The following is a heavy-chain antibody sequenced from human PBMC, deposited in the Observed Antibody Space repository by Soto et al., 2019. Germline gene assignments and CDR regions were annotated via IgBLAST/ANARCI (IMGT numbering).Heavy chain of an antibody. CDR1: GFTFNSYA. CDR3: AKDLCGGDCYYPY. J-gene: IGHJ4*02. D-gene: IGHD2-21*02. V-gene: IGHV3-23*01. CDR2: ISGSGGST. Sequence: EVQLLESGGGLVQPGGSLRLSCAASGFTFNSYAMSWVRQAPGKGLEWVSAISGSGGSTYYADSVKGRFTISRDNSKNTLYLQMNSLRAEDTAVYYCAKDLCGGDCYYPYWGQGTLVTVSS.